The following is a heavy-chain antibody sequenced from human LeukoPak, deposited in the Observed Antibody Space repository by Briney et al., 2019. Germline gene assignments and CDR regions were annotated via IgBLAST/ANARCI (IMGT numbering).Heavy chain of an antibody. CDR3: ARARELTWFDP. D-gene: IGHD5-24*01. CDR2: ISTSGDT. J-gene: IGHJ5*02. Sequence: PSETLSLTCTVSGVSITPYYWSWIRQPAGKGLEWIGRISTSGDTRCHASPTSGVTISIDTFKNQTSLRLSSVPAADTAVYYCARARELTWFDPWAREPRSPSPQ. CDR1: GVSITPYY. V-gene: IGHV4-4*07.